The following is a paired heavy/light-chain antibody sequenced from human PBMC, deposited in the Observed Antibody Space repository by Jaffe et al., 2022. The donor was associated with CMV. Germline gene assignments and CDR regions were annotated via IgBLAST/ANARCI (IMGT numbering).Light chain of an antibody. V-gene: IGLV1-51*02. Sequence: QSVLTQAPSVSAAPGQKVTISCSGSSSNIGNNYISWYQKLPGTAPKLLIYENNKRPSGVPDRFSGSKSGTSATLGITGLQTGDEADYYCGTWDSSLSVVVFGAGTKLTVL. CDR1: SSNIGNNY. J-gene: IGLJ2*01. CDR2: ENN. CDR3: GTWDSSLSVVV.
Heavy chain of an antibody. J-gene: IGHJ6*02. Sequence: EVQLVESGGGLVKPGGSLRLSCAASGFTFSSYTMNWVRQAPGKGLEWVSSISSSSSYIYYADSVKGRFTISRDNAKKSLYLQMNSLRAEDTAVYYCARGGVTMIGGYYYYYGMDVWGQGTTVTVSS. CDR1: GFTFSSYT. CDR2: ISSSSSYI. V-gene: IGHV3-21*01. D-gene: IGHD3-10*02. CDR3: ARGGVTMIGGYYYYYGMDV.